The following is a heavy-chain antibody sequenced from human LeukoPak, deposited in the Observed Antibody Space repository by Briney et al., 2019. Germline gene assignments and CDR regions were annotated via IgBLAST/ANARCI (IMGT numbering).Heavy chain of an antibody. Sequence: SQTLSLTGTVSGGSISSGGYYWTWIRQPPRKGLEWIGYIYYSGSTYYSPSLKSRATISVDTSKNEFSLRLRSVTAADTAVYYCARGLGSSWYGDWGQGTLVTVSS. D-gene: IGHD6-13*01. CDR3: ARGLGSSWYGD. CDR2: IYYSGST. CDR1: GGSISSGGYY. V-gene: IGHV4-30-4*01. J-gene: IGHJ4*02.